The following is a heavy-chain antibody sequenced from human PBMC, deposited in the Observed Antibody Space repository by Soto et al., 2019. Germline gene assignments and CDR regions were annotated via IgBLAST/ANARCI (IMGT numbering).Heavy chain of an antibody. CDR3: ARYRGLRYFDWLSLYFDY. J-gene: IGHJ4*02. CDR1: GGSFSGYY. CDR2: INHSGST. Sequence: QVQLQQWGAGLLKPSETLSLTCAVYGGSFSGYYWSWIRQPPGKGLEWIGEINHSGSTNYNPSLNSRVTISVDTSKNQFSLKLSSVTAADTAVYYCARYRGLRYFDWLSLYFDYWGQGTLVTVPS. D-gene: IGHD3-9*01. V-gene: IGHV4-34*01.